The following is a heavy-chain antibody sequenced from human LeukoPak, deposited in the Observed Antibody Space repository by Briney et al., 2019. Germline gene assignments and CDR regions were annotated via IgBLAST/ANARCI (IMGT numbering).Heavy chain of an antibody. V-gene: IGHV3-66*01. Sequence: GGSLRLSCAASGFTVSNNYMSWVRQAPGKGLEWVSAIYGGGNTYYADSVKGRFTISRGNSKNTLYLQMNSLRAEDTAVYYCARTIVGATGTPTAYDAFDIWGQGTMVTVSS. J-gene: IGHJ3*02. CDR3: ARTIVGATGTPTAYDAFDI. CDR2: IYGGGNT. D-gene: IGHD1-26*01. CDR1: GFTVSNNY.